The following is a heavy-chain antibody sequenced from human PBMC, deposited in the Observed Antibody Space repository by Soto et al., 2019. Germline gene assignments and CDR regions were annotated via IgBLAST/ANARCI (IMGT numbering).Heavy chain of an antibody. J-gene: IGHJ4*02. Sequence: SETLSLTCAFYCGSFSGYYWSWIRQPPGKGLEWIGEINHSGSTNYNPSLKSRVTISVDTSKNQFSLKLSSVTAADTAVYYCARGRLYYDILTGYYNVGDFDYWGQGTLVTVSS. V-gene: IGHV4-34*01. D-gene: IGHD3-9*01. CDR3: ARGRLYYDILTGYYNVGDFDY. CDR1: CGSFSGYY. CDR2: INHSGST.